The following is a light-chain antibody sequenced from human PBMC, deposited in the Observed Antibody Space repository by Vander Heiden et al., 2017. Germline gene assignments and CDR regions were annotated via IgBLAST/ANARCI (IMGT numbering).Light chain of an antibody. J-gene: IGLJ2*01. CDR2: GNS. CDR1: SYNIGAGYD. V-gene: IGLV1-40*01. Sequence: QSVLTQPPSVSAAPGQRVTISCTGSSYNIGAGYDVHWYQQLPGTAPKLLIYGNSNRPSGVPDRFSGSKSGTSASLAITGLQAEDEADYYCQSYDSSLVVFGGGTKLTVL. CDR3: QSYDSSLVV.